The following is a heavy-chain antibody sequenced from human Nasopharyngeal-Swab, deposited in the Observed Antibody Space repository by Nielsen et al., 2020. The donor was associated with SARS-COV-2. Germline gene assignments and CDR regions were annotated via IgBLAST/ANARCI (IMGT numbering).Heavy chain of an antibody. D-gene: IGHD4-17*01. J-gene: IGHJ4*02. CDR1: GFTFSSYG. Sequence: GESLKISCAASGFTFSSYGMHWVRQAPGKGLEWVAVTWYDGSNKYYADSVKGRFTISRDNSKNTLYLQMNSLRAEDTAVYYCAREVGDYATYFDYWGQGTLVTVSS. CDR2: TWYDGSNK. V-gene: IGHV3-33*01. CDR3: AREVGDYATYFDY.